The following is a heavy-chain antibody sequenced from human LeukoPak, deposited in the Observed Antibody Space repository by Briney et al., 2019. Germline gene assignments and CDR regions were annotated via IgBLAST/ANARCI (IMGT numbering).Heavy chain of an antibody. CDR1: GYTFTGYY. Sequence: ASVKVSCKASGYTFTGYYMHWVRQAPGQGLKWMGRINPNRGGTNYAQTFQGRVTMTRDTSISTAYMELSRLRSDDTAVYYCARGSVYYDSSGYYLDYFDYWGQGTLVTVSS. CDR3: ARGSVYYDSSGYYLDYFDY. CDR2: INPNRGGT. J-gene: IGHJ4*02. V-gene: IGHV1-2*06. D-gene: IGHD3-22*01.